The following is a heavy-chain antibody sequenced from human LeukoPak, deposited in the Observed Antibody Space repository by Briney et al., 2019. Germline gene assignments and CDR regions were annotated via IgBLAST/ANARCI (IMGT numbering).Heavy chain of an antibody. Sequence: SSETLSLTCTVSGGSISTYYWSWIRQPPEKGLEWLGYIYYSGSTNYNPSLESRLTMSVDTSKNQFSLKLSSVTAADTAVYYCARVILHCSSTSCRNWFDPWGQGTLVTVSS. CDR3: ARVILHCSSTSCRNWFDP. V-gene: IGHV4-59*01. J-gene: IGHJ5*02. CDR1: GGSISTYY. CDR2: IYYSGST. D-gene: IGHD2-2*01.